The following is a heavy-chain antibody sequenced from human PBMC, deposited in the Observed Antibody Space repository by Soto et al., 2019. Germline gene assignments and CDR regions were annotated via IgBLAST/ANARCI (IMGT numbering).Heavy chain of an antibody. CDR1: GFTFSSYA. V-gene: IGHV3-23*01. CDR3: AKGISRYYYYYYMDV. Sequence: GGSLSPSCAASGFTFSSYAMSWVRQAPGKGLEWVSAISGSGGSTYYADSVKGRFTISRDNSKNTLYLQMNSLRAEDTAVYYCAKGISRYYYYYYMDVWGKGTTVTVSS. CDR2: ISGSGGST. J-gene: IGHJ6*03.